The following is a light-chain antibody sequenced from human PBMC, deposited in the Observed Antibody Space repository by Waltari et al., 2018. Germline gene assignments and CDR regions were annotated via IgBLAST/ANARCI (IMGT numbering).Light chain of an antibody. J-gene: IGKJ3*01. CDR2: AAS. CDR3: QKYSTALFI. V-gene: IGKV1-27*01. Sequence: DIQMTQSPSSLSASVGDGVTITCRASQDISTYLAWYQQKPGKAPKLLIYAASTLQSGVPSRFSGRGSGTDFTLTISGLQPEDVAVYYCQKYSTALFIFGPGTKVDLK. CDR1: QDISTY.